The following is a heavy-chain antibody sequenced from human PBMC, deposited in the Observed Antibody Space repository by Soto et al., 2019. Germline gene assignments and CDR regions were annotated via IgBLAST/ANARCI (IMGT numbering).Heavy chain of an antibody. CDR1: GFAFSRYA. V-gene: IGHV3-64*02. D-gene: IGHD3-22*01. CDR3: ARVFHDGGGYYYDY. CDR2: ITEDGDRT. Sequence: SAGSLRLSCAASGFAFSRYAMHWVRQAPGKGLEYVSAITEDGDRTFYADSVKGRFTISRDNSKNTLYLQMGSLRPEDKAVYYCARVFHDGGGYYYDYWGQGTLVTVSS. J-gene: IGHJ4*02.